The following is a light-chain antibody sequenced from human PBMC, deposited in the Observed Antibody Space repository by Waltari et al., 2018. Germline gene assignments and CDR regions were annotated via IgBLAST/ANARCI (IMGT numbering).Light chain of an antibody. V-gene: IGLV3-19*01. CDR2: DKN. Sequence: SSELTQDPAVSVAMGQTVTITCQGNSLRSYYASWYQQRPGQAPILVIYDKNNRPPGVPDRFSGSSSDNTASLTITGAQAEDEASYYCHSRDASGVGGSFGGGTKLTVL. CDR1: SLRSYY. CDR3: HSRDASGVGGS. J-gene: IGLJ2*01.